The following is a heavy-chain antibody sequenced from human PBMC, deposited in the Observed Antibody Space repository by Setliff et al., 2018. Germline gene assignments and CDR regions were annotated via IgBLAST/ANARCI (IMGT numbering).Heavy chain of an antibody. Sequence: SVKVSCKASGYTFTSYAMHWVRQAPGQRLEWMGWINAGNGNTKYSQKFQGRVTITRDTSASTAYMELSSLRSEDTAVYYCAREVVLEWLSTYYYYYYMDVWGKGTTVTVSS. CDR2: INAGNGNT. CDR1: GYTFTSYA. V-gene: IGHV1-3*01. CDR3: AREVVLEWLSTYYYYYYMDV. J-gene: IGHJ6*03. D-gene: IGHD3-3*01.